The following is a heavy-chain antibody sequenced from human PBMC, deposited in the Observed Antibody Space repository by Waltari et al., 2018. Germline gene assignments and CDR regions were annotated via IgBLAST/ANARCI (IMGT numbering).Heavy chain of an antibody. CDR1: GFTFSSYW. CDR3: ARDSETYDFWSGYPNGAAFDI. Sequence: EVQLVESGGGLVQPGASLRLSCAASGFTFSSYWMSWVRQAPGTGLAWVANIKQDGSEKYYVDSVKGRFTISRDNAKNSLYLQMNSLRAEDTAVYYCARDSETYDFWSGYPNGAAFDIWGQGTMVTVSS. CDR2: IKQDGSEK. V-gene: IGHV3-7*01. J-gene: IGHJ3*02. D-gene: IGHD3-3*01.